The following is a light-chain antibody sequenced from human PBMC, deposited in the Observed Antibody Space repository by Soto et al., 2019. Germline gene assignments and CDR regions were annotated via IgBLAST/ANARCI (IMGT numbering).Light chain of an antibody. Sequence: EIVLTQSPGTLSVSPGERATLSCRASQTITNNYLAWYQQKPDQAPRLLFYGASSRATGIPDRFSGSGSGTDFTLTISRLESEDFEVYYCQQYAGSPRTFGQGTKVDI. J-gene: IGKJ2*01. V-gene: IGKV3-20*01. CDR1: QTITNNY. CDR3: QQYAGSPRT. CDR2: GAS.